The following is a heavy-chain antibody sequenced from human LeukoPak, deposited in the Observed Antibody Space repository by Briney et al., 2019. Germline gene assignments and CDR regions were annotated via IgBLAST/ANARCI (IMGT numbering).Heavy chain of an antibody. J-gene: IGHJ4*02. V-gene: IGHV4-59*01. CDR1: GDSISSYY. CDR2: IYYSGST. CDR3: ARVTGYMIEDYFDY. D-gene: IGHD3-22*01. Sequence: SSETLSFTCTVSGDSISSYYWSWIRQPPGKGLEWIGYIYYSGSTNYNPSLKSRVTISVETSKNQFSLKLSSVTAADTAVYYCARVTGYMIEDYFDYWGQGTLVTVSS.